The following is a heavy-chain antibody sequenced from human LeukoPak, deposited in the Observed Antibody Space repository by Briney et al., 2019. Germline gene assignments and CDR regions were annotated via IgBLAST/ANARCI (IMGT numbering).Heavy chain of an antibody. J-gene: IGHJ4*02. CDR3: ARDVGAGELPVYYFDY. Sequence: PGASVKVSCKASGYTSTGYYMHWVRQAPGQGLEWMGWINPNSGGTNYAQKFQGRVTMTRDTSISTAYMELSRLRSDDTAVYYCARDVGAGELPVYYFDYWGQGTLVTVSS. CDR1: GYTSTGYY. D-gene: IGHD1-26*01. CDR2: INPNSGGT. V-gene: IGHV1-2*02.